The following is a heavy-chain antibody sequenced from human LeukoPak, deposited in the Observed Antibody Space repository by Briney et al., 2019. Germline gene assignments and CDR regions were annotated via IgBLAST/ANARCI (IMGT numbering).Heavy chain of an antibody. CDR1: GYTFIDYY. D-gene: IGHD5-18*01. CDR3: ARGGYEYSYGLRVDY. CDR2: INPNSGGT. Sequence: ASVKVSCKASGYTFIDYYLYWVRQAPGQGLEWMGRINPNSGGTNYAQKFQGRVTMTRDTSISTAYMELSSLRSEDTAVYYCARGGYEYSYGLRVDYWGQGTLVTVSS. J-gene: IGHJ4*02. V-gene: IGHV1-2*06.